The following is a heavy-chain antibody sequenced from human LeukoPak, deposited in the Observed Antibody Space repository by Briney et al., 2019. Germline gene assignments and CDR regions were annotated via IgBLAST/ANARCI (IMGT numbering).Heavy chain of an antibody. J-gene: IGHJ4*02. CDR3: ARNSGGRRYYFTE. Sequence: GGSLRLSCAASGFIFSNSGMHWVRQAPGKGLEWVTVIYTGGRTKYYADSVKGRFTISRDNSQNTLYLQRNSLRAEDTAVYYCARNSGGRRYYFTEWGQGTLVTVSS. CDR2: IYTGGRTK. V-gene: IGHV3-33*01. D-gene: IGHD3-10*01. CDR1: GFIFSNSG.